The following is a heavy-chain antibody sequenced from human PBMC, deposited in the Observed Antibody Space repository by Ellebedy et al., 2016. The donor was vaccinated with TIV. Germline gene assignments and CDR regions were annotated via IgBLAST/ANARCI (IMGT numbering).Heavy chain of an antibody. CDR1: GFTVSSNY. V-gene: IGHV3-53*01. D-gene: IGHD6-13*01. CDR2: IYSGSST. J-gene: IGHJ2*01. Sequence: GESLKISCAASGFTVSSNYMSWVRQAPGKGLEWVSVIYSGSSTYYADSVKGRFIISSDNSKNTLYLQMNSLRAEDTAVYYCARGPYSNDWYFDLWGRGTLVTVSS. CDR3: ARGPYSNDWYFDL.